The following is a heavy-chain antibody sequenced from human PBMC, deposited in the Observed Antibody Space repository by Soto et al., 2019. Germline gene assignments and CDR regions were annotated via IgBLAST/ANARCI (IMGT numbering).Heavy chain of an antibody. D-gene: IGHD6-19*01. J-gene: IGHJ5*02. CDR2: ISKDGMNK. V-gene: IGHV3-30*04. Sequence: QVRLVESGGGVVQPGRSLRLSCTASGFSFSSYAMYWFRQPPGKGLEWVAVISKDGMNKNYADSVKGRVTVSRDNANYSLDLQLNSLRGEDTAMYYCARVMYSSDSFVKWFEPWGQGTLVTVSS. CDR1: GFSFSSYA. CDR3: ARVMYSSDSFVKWFEP.